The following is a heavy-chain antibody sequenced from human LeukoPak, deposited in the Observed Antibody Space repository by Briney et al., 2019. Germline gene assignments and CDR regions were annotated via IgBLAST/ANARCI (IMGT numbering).Heavy chain of an antibody. Sequence: GGSLRLSCAASGFTFSIYTMTWVRQAPGKGLEWVSTINGYGDTTFYADSVKGRFTISRDNSKSTLFLQVNSLRAEDTAVYYCAREGSRVLTAIPGSWGQGTLVTVSS. J-gene: IGHJ5*02. D-gene: IGHD2-21*02. CDR1: GFTFSIYT. CDR2: INGYGDTT. CDR3: AREGSRVLTAIPGS. V-gene: IGHV3-23*01.